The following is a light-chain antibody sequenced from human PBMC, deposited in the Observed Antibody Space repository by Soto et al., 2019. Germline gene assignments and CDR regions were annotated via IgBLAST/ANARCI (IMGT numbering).Light chain of an antibody. CDR2: ENN. Sequence: QSVLTQPPSVSAAPGQKVTISCSGSSSNIGNNYVSWYQQLPGTAPKLFIYENNKRPSGIPDRFSGSKSGTSATLGITGLQTGDEADYYCGTWDSSLSAGVVFGGGTKLTVL. J-gene: IGLJ2*01. V-gene: IGLV1-51*02. CDR1: SSNIGNNY. CDR3: GTWDSSLSAGVV.